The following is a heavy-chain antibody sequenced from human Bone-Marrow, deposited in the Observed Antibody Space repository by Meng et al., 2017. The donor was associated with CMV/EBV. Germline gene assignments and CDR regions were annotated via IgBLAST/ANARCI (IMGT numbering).Heavy chain of an antibody. D-gene: IGHD1-26*01. Sequence: ASVKVSCKASGYIFTGYYIHWVRQVSGQGLEWMGKMDPNSGDTNYAQKFQGRVTMTRDTSISTAYMELSRLRSDDTAVYYCARMVGATYYFDYWGQGTLVTVSS. CDR2: MDPNSGDT. CDR3: ARMVGATYYFDY. CDR1: GYIFTGYY. V-gene: IGHV1-2*02. J-gene: IGHJ4*02.